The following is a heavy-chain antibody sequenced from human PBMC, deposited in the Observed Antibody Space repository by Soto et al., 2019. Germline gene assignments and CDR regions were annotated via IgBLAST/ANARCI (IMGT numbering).Heavy chain of an antibody. D-gene: IGHD1-1*01. CDR2: IIPFFDTA. J-gene: IGHJ6*02. CDR1: GGTFSDFT. V-gene: IGHV1-69*01. Sequence: QVLLVQSGAELRKPGSSVKVSCKASGGTFSDFTINWVRQAPGQRLEWMGGIIPFFDTANYAENFQGRVTITADESTSTSFMEVSSLRSEDTAGYYCARNGTLTGYSYGMDVWGQGTMVTVSS. CDR3: ARNGTLTGYSYGMDV.